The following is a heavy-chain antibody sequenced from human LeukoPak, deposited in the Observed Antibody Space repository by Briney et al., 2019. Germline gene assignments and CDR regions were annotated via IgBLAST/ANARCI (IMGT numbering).Heavy chain of an antibody. CDR1: GVSISSYY. CDR3: ARSEYACSSTSCPLDY. V-gene: IGHV4-59*01. J-gene: IGHJ4*02. CDR2: IYYSGST. Sequence: SETLSLTCTVSGVSISSYYWSWIRQPPGKRLEWMGYIYYSGSTNYNPSLKSRVTMSLDTSKNHFSLKLSSVTAADTAVYYCARSEYACSSTSCPLDYWGQGTLVTVSS. D-gene: IGHD2-2*01.